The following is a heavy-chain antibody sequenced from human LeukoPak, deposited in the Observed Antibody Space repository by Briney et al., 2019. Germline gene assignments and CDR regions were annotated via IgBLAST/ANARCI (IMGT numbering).Heavy chain of an antibody. Sequence: PGGSLRLSCAASGFTFSNYWMTWVRQAPGKGLEWVANIRQDESEKYYMDSVKGRFTISRDNAKNSLYLQINSLRGEDTAVYYCAKGKYSSGGVPDYWGQGTLVTVSS. CDR2: IRQDESEK. V-gene: IGHV3-7*03. CDR3: AKGKYSSGGVPDY. CDR1: GFTFSNYW. J-gene: IGHJ4*02. D-gene: IGHD6-19*01.